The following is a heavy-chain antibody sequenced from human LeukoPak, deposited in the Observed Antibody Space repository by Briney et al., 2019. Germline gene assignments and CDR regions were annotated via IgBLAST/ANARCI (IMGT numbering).Heavy chain of an antibody. CDR1: GGSISSYY. V-gene: IGHV4-59*01. CDR3: ARAYDSSGYYYSI. D-gene: IGHD3-22*01. Sequence: PSETLSLTCTVSGGSISSYYWSWIRQPPGKGLEWIGYIYYSGSTNYNPSLKGRVTISVDTSKNQFSLKLSSVTAADTAVYYCARAYDSSGYYYSIWGQGTLVTVSS. CDR2: IYYSGST. J-gene: IGHJ4*02.